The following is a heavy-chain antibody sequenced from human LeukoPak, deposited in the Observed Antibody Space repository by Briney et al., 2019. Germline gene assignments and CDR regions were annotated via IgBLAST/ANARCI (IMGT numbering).Heavy chain of an antibody. D-gene: IGHD3-10*01. V-gene: IGHV1-8*01. Sequence: GASVKVSCKASGYTFTSYDINWVRQATGQGLEWMGWMNPNSGNTGYAQKFQGRVTMTRDTSISTAYMELSRLRSDDTAVYYCARIYYYGSGSYYKGYFDYWGQGTLVTVSS. CDR1: GYTFTSYD. CDR2: MNPNSGNT. J-gene: IGHJ4*02. CDR3: ARIYYYGSGSYYKGYFDY.